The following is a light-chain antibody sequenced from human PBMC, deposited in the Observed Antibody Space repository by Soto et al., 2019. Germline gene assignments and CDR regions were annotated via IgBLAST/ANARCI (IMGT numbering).Light chain of an antibody. CDR2: EVV. Sequence: QSALTQPPSASGSPGQSVTISCTGTKNDIGVYDFVSLYQHHPDKAPRLIIYEVVQRPSGVPDRFSGSKSGNTASLTVSGLQAADEADYFCKSYAGSNTYAFGSGTKVTVL. CDR1: KNDIGVYDF. J-gene: IGLJ1*01. CDR3: KSYAGSNTYA. V-gene: IGLV2-8*01.